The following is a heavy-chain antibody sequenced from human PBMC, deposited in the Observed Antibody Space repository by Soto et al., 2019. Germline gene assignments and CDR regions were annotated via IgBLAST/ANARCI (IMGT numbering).Heavy chain of an antibody. Sequence: SETLSRTCAVSGYSISSGYYWGWIRQPPGKGLEWIGSIYHSGSTYYNPSLKSRVTISVDTSKNQFSLKLSSVTAADTAVYYCARGRGSGYYALDYWGQGTLVTVSS. CDR2: IYHSGST. D-gene: IGHD3-22*01. CDR3: ARGRGSGYYALDY. CDR1: GYSISSGYY. V-gene: IGHV4-38-2*01. J-gene: IGHJ4*02.